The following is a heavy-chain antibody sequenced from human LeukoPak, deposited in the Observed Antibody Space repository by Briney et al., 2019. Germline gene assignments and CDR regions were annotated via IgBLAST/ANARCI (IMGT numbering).Heavy chain of an antibody. CDR2: IYSGGST. Sequence: GGSLRPSCAASGFTVSSNYMSWVRQAPGKRLEWVSVIYSGGSTSYADSVKGRLTISRDNSKNTLYLQMNSLRAEDTAVYYCASYYDSSGNAFDIWGQGTMVTVSS. J-gene: IGHJ3*02. CDR1: GFTVSSNY. V-gene: IGHV3-53*01. D-gene: IGHD3-22*01. CDR3: ASYYDSSGNAFDI.